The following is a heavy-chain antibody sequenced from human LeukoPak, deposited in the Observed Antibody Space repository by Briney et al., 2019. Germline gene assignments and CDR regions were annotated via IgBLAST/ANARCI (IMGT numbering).Heavy chain of an antibody. CDR2: IFYSGST. Sequence: KTSETLSLTCTVSGGSISTSNYYWGWIRQPPGKGLEWIGNIFYSGSTYYSPSLKSRVTISLDTSRNQFSLKLSSVTAADTAVYYCAREKGTACSGGSCYSYFDYWGQGTLVTVSS. CDR3: AREKGTACSGGSCYSYFDY. D-gene: IGHD2-15*01. J-gene: IGHJ4*02. CDR1: GGSISTSNYY. V-gene: IGHV4-39*07.